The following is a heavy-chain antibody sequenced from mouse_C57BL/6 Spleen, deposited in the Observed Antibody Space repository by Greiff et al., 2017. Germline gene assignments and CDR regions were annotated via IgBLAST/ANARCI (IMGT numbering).Heavy chain of an antibody. CDR2: IYPRSGNT. V-gene: IGHV1-81*01. J-gene: IGHJ3*01. CDR3: ARKEENCFAY. Sequence: QVQLKQSGAELARPGASVKLSCKASGYTFTRYGISWVKQRTGQGLEWIGEIYPRSGNTYYNEKFKGKATLTADKSSSTAYMELRSLTSEDSAVYFCARKEENCFAYWGQGTLGTVSA. CDR1: GYTFTRYG.